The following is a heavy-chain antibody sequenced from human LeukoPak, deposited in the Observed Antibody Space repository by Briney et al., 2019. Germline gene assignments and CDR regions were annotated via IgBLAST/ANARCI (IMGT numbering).Heavy chain of an antibody. CDR2: IYYSGTT. Sequence: SETLSLTCTVSVGSISSSSYHWGWIRQPPGTGLEWIASIYYSGTTYYNPSLKSRVTISVDTSKNQFSLKLSSVTAADTAVYYCARDRGTWNDDGFDYWGQGTLVTVSS. CDR1: VGSISSSSYH. J-gene: IGHJ4*02. V-gene: IGHV4-39*07. CDR3: ARDRGTWNDDGFDY. D-gene: IGHD1-1*01.